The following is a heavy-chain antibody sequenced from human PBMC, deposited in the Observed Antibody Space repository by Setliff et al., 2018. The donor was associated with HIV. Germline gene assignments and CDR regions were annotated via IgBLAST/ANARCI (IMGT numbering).Heavy chain of an antibody. V-gene: IGHV3-48*01. J-gene: IGHJ3*02. CDR3: STSSRGWGPDGFDI. CDR2: IRSSSSTI. Sequence: GGSLRLSCAASGFTFSSYSMNWVRQAPGKELEWVSYIRSSSSTIYYADSVKGRFTISRDNSKNTLNLQMNSLSAEDTALYYCSTSSRGWGPDGFDIWGQGAMVTVSS. D-gene: IGHD2-2*01. CDR1: GFTFSSYS.